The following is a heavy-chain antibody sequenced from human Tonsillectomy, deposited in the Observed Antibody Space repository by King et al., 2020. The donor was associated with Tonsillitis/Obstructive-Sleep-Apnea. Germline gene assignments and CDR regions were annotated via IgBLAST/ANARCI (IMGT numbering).Heavy chain of an antibody. D-gene: IGHD1-1*01. CDR1: GGSFSAYL. CDR2: INHSGDA. V-gene: IGHV4-34*01. J-gene: IGHJ4*02. CDR3: AIDYGTGTTYYFDY. Sequence: VQLQQWGAGLLKPSETLSLTCAVYGGSFSAYLWTWIRQPPGKGLEWIGEINHSGDANYNPSLKSRGTISIDTSKNQVSLKLNSVTAADAAVYYCAIDYGTGTTYYFDYSAQGPLVTVSS.